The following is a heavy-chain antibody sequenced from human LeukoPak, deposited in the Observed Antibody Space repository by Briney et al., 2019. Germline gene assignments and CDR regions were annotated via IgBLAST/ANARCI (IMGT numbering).Heavy chain of an antibody. CDR3: ARQPRDGYNLH. V-gene: IGHV4-34*01. Sequence: SETLSLTCAVYGGSFSGYYWSWIRQPPGKGLEWIGEINHSGSTNYNPSLKSRVTISVDTSKNQFSLKLSSVTAADTAVYYCARQPRDGYNLHWGQGTLVTVSS. CDR1: GGSFSGYY. CDR2: INHSGST. D-gene: IGHD5-24*01. J-gene: IGHJ4*02.